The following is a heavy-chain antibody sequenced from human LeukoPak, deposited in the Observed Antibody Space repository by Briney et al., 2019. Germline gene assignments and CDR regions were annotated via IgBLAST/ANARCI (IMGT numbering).Heavy chain of an antibody. CDR1: GFTFSSYA. V-gene: IGHV3-30-3*01. Sequence: GGSLRLSCAASGFTFSSYAMHWVRQAPGKGLEWVAVISYDGSNKYYADSVKGRFTISRDNAKNSLYLQMNSLRAEDTALYYCARGWDCSGGSCEYYFDYWGQGTLVTVSS. D-gene: IGHD2-15*01. J-gene: IGHJ4*02. CDR2: ISYDGSNK. CDR3: ARGWDCSGGSCEYYFDY.